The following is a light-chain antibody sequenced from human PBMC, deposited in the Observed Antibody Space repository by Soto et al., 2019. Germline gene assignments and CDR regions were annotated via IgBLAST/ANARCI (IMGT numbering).Light chain of an antibody. V-gene: IGKV3D-15*01. Sequence: EMVMTQSPATLSVSPGERATLSCRASQSVSSNLAWYQQKPGQAPRLLIYGASTRATGIPDRFSGSGSGTEFTLTISSLQPDDFATYYCQQYNSYRTFGQGTKVDIK. CDR2: GAS. J-gene: IGKJ1*01. CDR3: QQYNSYRT. CDR1: QSVSSN.